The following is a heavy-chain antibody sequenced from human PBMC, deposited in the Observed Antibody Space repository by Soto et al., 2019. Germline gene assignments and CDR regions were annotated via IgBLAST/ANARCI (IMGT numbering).Heavy chain of an antibody. CDR3: ARDLWFGELLYFDY. D-gene: IGHD3-10*01. CDR2: INAGNGNT. V-gene: IGHV1-3*01. J-gene: IGHJ4*02. CDR1: GYTFTIYA. Sequence: ASVKVSCKASGYTFTIYAMHWVRQAPGQKLEWMGWINAGNGNTKYSQKFQGRVTITRDTSASTAYMELSSLRSEDTTVYYCARDLWFGELLYFDYWGQGTLVTVSS.